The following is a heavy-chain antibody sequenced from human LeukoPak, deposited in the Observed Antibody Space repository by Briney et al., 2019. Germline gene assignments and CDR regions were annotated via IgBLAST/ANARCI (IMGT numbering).Heavy chain of an antibody. D-gene: IGHD3-10*01. J-gene: IGHJ4*02. V-gene: IGHV4-39*07. CDR1: GGSITSGNYY. Sequence: SETLSLTCGVSGGSITSGNYYCGWIRQPPGKGLEWIGSIKYSGTTYQNPSLKSRVTISIDTSKNQFSLRLSSVTAADTAVYYCARQKSGSVSSLSYFDYWGQGTLVTVSS. CDR2: IKYSGTT. CDR3: ARQKSGSVSSLSYFDY.